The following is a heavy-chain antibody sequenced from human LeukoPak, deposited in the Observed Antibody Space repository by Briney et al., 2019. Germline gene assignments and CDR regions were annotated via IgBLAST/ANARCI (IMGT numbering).Heavy chain of an antibody. CDR3: ARDGWFGDYNWFDP. V-gene: IGHV3-48*01. D-gene: IGHD3-10*01. J-gene: IGHJ5*02. CDR2: ISSASNTI. Sequence: GGSLRLSCAASGFTFSSYSMNWVRQAPGKGLEGVSYISSASNTIYYADSVKGGFTISRDNAKNSLYLQMNSLGAEDTAMYYCARDGWFGDYNWFDPWGQGTLVTVSS. CDR1: GFTFSSYS.